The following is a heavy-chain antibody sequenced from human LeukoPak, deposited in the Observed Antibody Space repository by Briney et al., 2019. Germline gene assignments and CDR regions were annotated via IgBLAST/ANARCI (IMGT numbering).Heavy chain of an antibody. Sequence: SVRVSCKASGGTFSSYAISWVRQAPGQGLEWMGGIIPIFGTANYAQKLQGRVTITTDESTSTAYMELSSLRSEDTAVYYCARSRSSSTSHVYYYYYMDVWGKGTTVTVSS. CDR2: IIPIFGTA. CDR3: ARSRSSSTSHVYYYYYMDV. D-gene: IGHD2-2*01. V-gene: IGHV1-69*05. J-gene: IGHJ6*03. CDR1: GGTFSSYA.